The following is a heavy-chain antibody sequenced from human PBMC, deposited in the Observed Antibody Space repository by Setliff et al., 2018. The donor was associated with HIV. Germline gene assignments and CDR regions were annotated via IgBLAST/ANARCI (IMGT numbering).Heavy chain of an antibody. J-gene: IGHJ4*02. Sequence: NPSETLSLTCAVSGGSFSAYYWTWIRQSPHKGLEWVGEIDHTGSAYYNPSLTSRVTISVDTSKNRLSLELSSVTATDTALYYCARGPRVSAAVVETPSAYWGQGTRVTVSS. D-gene: IGHD6-19*01. CDR3: ARGPRVSAAVVETPSAY. CDR1: GGSFSAYY. CDR2: IDHTGSA. V-gene: IGHV4-34*01.